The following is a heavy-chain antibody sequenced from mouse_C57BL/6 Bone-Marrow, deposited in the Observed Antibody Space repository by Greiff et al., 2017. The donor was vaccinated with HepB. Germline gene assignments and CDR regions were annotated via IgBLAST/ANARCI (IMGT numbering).Heavy chain of an antibody. CDR1: GYTFTDYY. CDR3: ARRFGLPWYFDV. V-gene: IGHV1-19*01. D-gene: IGHD2-2*01. Sequence: VQLQQSGPVLVKPGASVKMSCKASGYTFTDYYMNWVKQSHGKSLEWIGVINPYNGGTSYNQKFKGKATLTVDKSSSTAYMELNSLTSEDSAVYYCARRFGLPWYFDVWGTGTTVTVSS. CDR2: INPYNGGT. J-gene: IGHJ1*03.